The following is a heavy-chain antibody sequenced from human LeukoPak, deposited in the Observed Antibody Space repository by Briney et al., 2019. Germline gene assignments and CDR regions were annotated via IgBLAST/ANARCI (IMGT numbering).Heavy chain of an antibody. D-gene: IGHD5-18*01. CDR3: ARFVWDTAMVTHYGWFDP. V-gene: IGHV1-2*02. J-gene: IGHJ5*02. Sequence: ASVTVSCKASGYTFTGYYMHWVRQAPGQGLEWMGWINPNSGGTNYAQKFQGRVTMTRDTSISTAYMELSSLRSEDTAVYYCARFVWDTAMVTHYGWFDPWGQGTLVTVSS. CDR1: GYTFTGYY. CDR2: INPNSGGT.